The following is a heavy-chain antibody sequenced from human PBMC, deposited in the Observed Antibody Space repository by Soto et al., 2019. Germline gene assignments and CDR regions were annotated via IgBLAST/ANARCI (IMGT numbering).Heavy chain of an antibody. Sequence: EVQLVESGGGLVQPGGSLRLSCAASGFIFSGYWMHWVHRAPGKGLVWVSRINSDGSSTTYADSVKGRFTISRDNAKNTMYLQMNSLRAEDTAVYYCARLLGGSGSFIDYWGQGTLVTVSS. CDR2: INSDGSST. V-gene: IGHV3-74*03. CDR3: ARLLGGSGSFIDY. J-gene: IGHJ4*02. CDR1: GFIFSGYW. D-gene: IGHD3-10*01.